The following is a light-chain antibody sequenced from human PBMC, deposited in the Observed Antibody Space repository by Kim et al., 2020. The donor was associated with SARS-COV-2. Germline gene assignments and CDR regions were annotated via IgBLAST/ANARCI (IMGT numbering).Light chain of an antibody. CDR3: QQLNSYRYT. V-gene: IGKV1-9*01. J-gene: IGKJ2*01. CDR1: QGISSS. Sequence: SASVGASVTITCRASQGISSSLAWYQQKPGKAPTVLIYLASTWKSTVPSMFSASGSGTEFTLTISSLQPEDFATYFCQQLNSYRYTFGRGTKLDI. CDR2: LAS.